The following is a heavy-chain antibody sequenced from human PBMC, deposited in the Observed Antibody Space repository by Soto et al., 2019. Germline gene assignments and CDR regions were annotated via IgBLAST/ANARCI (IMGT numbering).Heavy chain of an antibody. V-gene: IGHV4-4*07. CDR3: ARDPTYYYDSSGYYDDRAGAFDI. D-gene: IGHD3-22*01. CDR2: IYTSGST. J-gene: IGHJ3*02. Sequence: PSETLSLTCTVSGGSISSYYWSWIRQPAGKGLEWIGRIYTSGSTNYNPSLKSRVTMSVDTSKNQFSLKLSSVTAADTAVYYCARDPTYYYDSSGYYDDRAGAFDIWGQGTMVTGSS. CDR1: GGSISSYY.